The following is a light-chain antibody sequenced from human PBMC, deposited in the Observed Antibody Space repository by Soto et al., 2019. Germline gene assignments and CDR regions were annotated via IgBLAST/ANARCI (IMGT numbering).Light chain of an antibody. CDR1: QSISSY. J-gene: IGKJ1*01. CDR3: QQSYSSRP. V-gene: IGKV1-39*01. Sequence: DIQMTQSPSSLSASVGDRVTITCRASQSISSYLNWYQQKPGKDPKLLIYTASSLQSGVPSRFSGSGSGTDFSLTISSLQPEDFATYYCQQSYSSRPFGQGTKVEIK. CDR2: TAS.